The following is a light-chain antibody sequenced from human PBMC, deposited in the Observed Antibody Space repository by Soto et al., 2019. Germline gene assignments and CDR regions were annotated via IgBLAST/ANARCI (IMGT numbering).Light chain of an antibody. CDR2: DVS. V-gene: IGLV2-11*01. CDR3: SSYAGSNNFLYV. CDR1: SSDVGAYNY. Sequence: QSVLTQPRSVSGSPGQSVTISCTGTSSDVGAYNYVSWFQQHPGKAPKLMMSDVSKRPSGVPDRFSGSKSGTTASLTISGLQAEDEADYYCSSYAGSNNFLYVFGTGTKLTVL. J-gene: IGLJ1*01.